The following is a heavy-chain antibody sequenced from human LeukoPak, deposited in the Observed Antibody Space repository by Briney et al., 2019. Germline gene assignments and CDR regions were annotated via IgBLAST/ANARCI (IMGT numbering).Heavy chain of an antibody. CDR3: ARRAMGATSFDY. D-gene: IGHD1-26*01. CDR1: GFTFSDYY. J-gene: IGHJ4*02. Sequence: GSLRLSCAASGFTFSDYYMAWVRQAPGKGLEWVSYISSSSNTVYYADSVKGRLTVSRDNANNSLFVQMTNLRAEDTAVYYCARRAMGATSFDYWGQGTLVTVSS. V-gene: IGHV3-11*04. CDR2: ISSSSNTV.